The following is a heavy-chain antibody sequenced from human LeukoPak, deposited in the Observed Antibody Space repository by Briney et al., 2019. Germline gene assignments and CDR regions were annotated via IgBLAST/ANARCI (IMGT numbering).Heavy chain of an antibody. CDR3: ARFHCSSTSCYAGAFDI. CDR2: IIPIFGTA. J-gene: IGHJ3*02. Sequence: SVKVSCKASGGTFGTYANSWVGQAPGQGLEWMGGIIPIFGTANYAQKFQGRVTITADESTSTAYMELSSLRSEDTAVYYCARFHCSSTSCYAGAFDIWGQGTMVTVSS. CDR1: GGTFGTYA. V-gene: IGHV1-69*13. D-gene: IGHD2-2*01.